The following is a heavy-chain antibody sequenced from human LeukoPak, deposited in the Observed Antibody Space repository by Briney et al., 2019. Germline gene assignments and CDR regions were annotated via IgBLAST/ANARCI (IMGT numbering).Heavy chain of an antibody. J-gene: IGHJ4*02. CDR2: ISGSGGST. CDR3: AKSGRWYYDSSGYYASDY. V-gene: IGHV3-23*01. Sequence: GGSLRLSCAASGFTFSSYAMSWVRQAPGKGLEWVSAISGSGGSTYYADSVKGRFTISRDNSKNTLYLQMNSLRAEDTAVYYCAKSGRWYYDSSGYYASDYWGQGTLVTVSS. CDR1: GFTFSSYA. D-gene: IGHD3-22*01.